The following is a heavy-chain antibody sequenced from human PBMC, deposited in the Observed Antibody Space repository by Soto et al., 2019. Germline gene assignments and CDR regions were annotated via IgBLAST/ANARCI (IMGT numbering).Heavy chain of an antibody. V-gene: IGHV1-69*08. CDR3: ARDGCSGGSCYISYYYYYMDV. CDR2: IIPLLGIA. CDR1: GGTFSSYT. D-gene: IGHD2-15*01. Sequence: QVQLVQSGAEVKKPGSSVKVSCKASGGTFSSYTISWVRQAPGQGLEWMGRIIPLLGIANYAQKFQGRVTITADKSTSTAYMELSSLRSEDTAVYYCARDGCSGGSCYISYYYYYMDVWGKGTTVTVSS. J-gene: IGHJ6*03.